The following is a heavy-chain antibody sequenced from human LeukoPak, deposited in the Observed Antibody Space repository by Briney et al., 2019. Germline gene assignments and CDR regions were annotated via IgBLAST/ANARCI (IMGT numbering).Heavy chain of an antibody. Sequence: SETLSLTCAVYGGSFSGYYWSWIRQPPGKGLEWIGEINHSGSTNYNPSLKSRVTISVDTSKNQFSLKLSSVTAADTAVYYCARVLWFGELLSHFDYWGQGTLVTVSS. J-gene: IGHJ4*02. CDR1: GGSFSGYY. CDR2: INHSGST. D-gene: IGHD3-10*01. V-gene: IGHV4-34*01. CDR3: ARVLWFGELLSHFDY.